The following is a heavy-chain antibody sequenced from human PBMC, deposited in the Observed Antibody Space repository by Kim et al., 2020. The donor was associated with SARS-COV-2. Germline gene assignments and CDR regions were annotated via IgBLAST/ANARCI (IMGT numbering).Heavy chain of an antibody. D-gene: IGHD3-9*01. CDR1: GYTFTSYG. Sequence: ASVKVSCKASGYTFTSYGISWVRQAPGQGLEWMGWISAYNGNTNYAQKLQGRVTMTTDTSTSTAYMELRSLRSDDTAVYYCARAYFDWLLVGYYFDYWGQGTLVTVSS. J-gene: IGHJ4*02. CDR2: ISAYNGNT. V-gene: IGHV1-18*01. CDR3: ARAYFDWLLVGYYFDY.